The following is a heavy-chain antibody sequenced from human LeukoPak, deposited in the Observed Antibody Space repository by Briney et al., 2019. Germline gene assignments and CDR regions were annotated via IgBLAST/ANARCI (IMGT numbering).Heavy chain of an antibody. D-gene: IGHD6-13*01. V-gene: IGHV3-7*03. CDR2: IKQDGSEK. CDR3: AKDRTYSSSWSSRFDY. CDR1: GFTFSSYW. Sequence: GGSLRLSCAASGFTFSSYWMSWVRQAPGKGLEWVANIKQDGSEKYYVDSVKGRFTISRDNAKNSLYLQMNSLRAEDTAVYYCAKDRTYSSSWSSRFDYWGQGTLVTVSS. J-gene: IGHJ4*02.